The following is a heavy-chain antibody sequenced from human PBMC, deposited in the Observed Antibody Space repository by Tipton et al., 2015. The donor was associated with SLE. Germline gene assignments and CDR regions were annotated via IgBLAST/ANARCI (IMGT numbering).Heavy chain of an antibody. J-gene: IGHJ4*02. CDR1: GHSISSGYY. V-gene: IGHV4-38-2*02. CDR3: AVNVVVKVQVDY. Sequence: TLSLTFNVSGHSISSGYYWGWIRQFPGKGLEWIGSFYHSGSTYYNPSLKSRVTISVDTSKNQFSLKLTSVTAADTAVYYCAVNVVVKVQVDYWGPGALVTVSS. D-gene: IGHD2-21*01. CDR2: FYHSGST.